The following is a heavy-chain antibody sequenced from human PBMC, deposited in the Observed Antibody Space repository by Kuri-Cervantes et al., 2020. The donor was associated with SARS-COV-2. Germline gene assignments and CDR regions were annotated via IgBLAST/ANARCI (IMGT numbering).Heavy chain of an antibody. V-gene: IGHV3-21*05. CDR1: GFTFNKYG. D-gene: IGHD4-23*01. J-gene: IGHJ4*02. CDR2: INDRGSSI. Sequence: GGSLRLSCAASGFTFNKYGMNWVRQAPGKGLEWVAYINDRGSSIYYADSVKGRFTISRDNAKNSLYLQMNSLRAEDTAVYYCARVRYGGPVPWDGMLDCWGQGTLVTVSS. CDR3: ARVRYGGPVPWDGMLDC.